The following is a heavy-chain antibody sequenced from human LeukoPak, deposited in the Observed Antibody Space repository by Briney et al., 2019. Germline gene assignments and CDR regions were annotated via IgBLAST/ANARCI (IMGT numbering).Heavy chain of an antibody. CDR2: IIPNFGTA. CDR3: ASKRGYSYGLDY. Sequence: ASVKVSCKASGGTFSSYAISWVRQAPGQGLEWMGGIIPNFGTANYAQKFQGRATITADESTSTGYMELSSLRSEDTAVYYCASKRGYSYGLDYWGQGTLVTVSS. CDR1: GGTFSSYA. V-gene: IGHV1-69*13. J-gene: IGHJ4*02. D-gene: IGHD5-18*01.